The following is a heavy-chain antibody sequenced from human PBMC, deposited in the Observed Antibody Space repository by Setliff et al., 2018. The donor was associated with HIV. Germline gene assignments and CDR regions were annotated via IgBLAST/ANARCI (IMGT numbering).Heavy chain of an antibody. D-gene: IGHD2-8*02. CDR1: GGSISNSRYY. Sequence: SETLSLTCTVSGGSISNSRYYWSWIRQPPGKGLEWIGSIYYSGSTYYNPSLKSRVTISVDKSKNQFSLKLSSVTAADTAVYYCARAPTGVTNAFDIWGQGTMVTVSS. CDR3: ARAPTGVTNAFDI. V-gene: IGHV4-39*07. J-gene: IGHJ3*02. CDR2: IYYSGST.